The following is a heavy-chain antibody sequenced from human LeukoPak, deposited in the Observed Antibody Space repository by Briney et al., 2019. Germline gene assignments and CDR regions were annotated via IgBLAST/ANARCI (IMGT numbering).Heavy chain of an antibody. Sequence: GSLRLSCAASGFTFSDYAMSWVRQPPGKGLEWIGSIYYSGSTYYNPSLKSRVTISVDTSKNQFSLKLSSVTAADTAVYYCARGYCSGGSCYFVYWGQGTLVTVSS. V-gene: IGHV4-38-2*01. CDR1: GFTFSDYA. CDR3: ARGYCSGGSCYFVY. J-gene: IGHJ4*02. CDR2: IYYSGST. D-gene: IGHD2-15*01.